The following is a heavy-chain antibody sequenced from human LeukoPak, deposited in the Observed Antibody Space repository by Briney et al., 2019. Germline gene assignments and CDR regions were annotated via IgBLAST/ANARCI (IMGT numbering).Heavy chain of an antibody. D-gene: IGHD6-13*01. Sequence: GGSLRLSCAASGFTFSDYYMNWVPQAPGKGLEWVSSISSSSTIYYADSVKGRFTISRDNAKNSLYLQMNSLRAEDTALYYCAKDIALAAAGRHDAFDIWGQGTMVTVSS. CDR2: ISSSSTI. CDR3: AKDIALAAAGRHDAFDI. CDR1: GFTFSDYY. V-gene: IGHV3-69-1*01. J-gene: IGHJ3*02.